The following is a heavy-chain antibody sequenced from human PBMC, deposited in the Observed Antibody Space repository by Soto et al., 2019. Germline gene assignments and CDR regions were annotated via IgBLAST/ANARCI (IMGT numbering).Heavy chain of an antibody. CDR1: GGSISSGGYY. J-gene: IGHJ6*03. Sequence: SETLSLTSTVSGGSISSGGYYWSWIRQHPGKGLEWIGYIYYSGSTYYNPSLKSRVTISVDTSKNQFSLKLSSVTAADTAVYYCARQIRYPYYMDVWGKGTTVTVSS. CDR3: ARQIRYPYYMDV. CDR2: IYYSGST. V-gene: IGHV4-31*03. D-gene: IGHD4-17*01.